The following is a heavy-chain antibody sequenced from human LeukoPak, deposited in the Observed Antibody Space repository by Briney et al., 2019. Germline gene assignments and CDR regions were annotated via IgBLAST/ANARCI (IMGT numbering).Heavy chain of an antibody. D-gene: IGHD6-13*01. J-gene: IGHJ4*02. CDR3: AKFSSSSWSPGGGSFDY. Sequence: GGSLRLSCAASGFTFSSYGMHWVRQAPGKGLEWVAVISYDGSSKYYADSVKGRFTISRDNSKNTLYLQMNSLRAEDTAVYYCAKFSSSSWSPGGGSFDYWGQGTLVTVSS. CDR1: GFTFSSYG. V-gene: IGHV3-30*18. CDR2: ISYDGSSK.